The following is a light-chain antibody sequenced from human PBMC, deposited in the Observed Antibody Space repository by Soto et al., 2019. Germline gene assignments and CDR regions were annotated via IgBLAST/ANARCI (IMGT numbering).Light chain of an antibody. CDR3: QQYIDWPPYT. J-gene: IGKJ2*01. CDR1: QTVTSGY. CDR2: GVS. Sequence: PGERATLSCRASQTVTSGYLAWYQQKPGQAPRLLIYGVSTGATGIPDRFSGSGSGTDFTLTISSLQSEDFAVYYCQQYIDWPPYTFGQGTKVDIK. V-gene: IGKV3D-15*01.